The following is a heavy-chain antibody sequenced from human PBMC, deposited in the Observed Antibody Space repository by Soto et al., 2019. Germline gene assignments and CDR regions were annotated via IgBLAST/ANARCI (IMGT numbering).Heavy chain of an antibody. Sequence: ASVKVSCKASGYTFTSYAMHWVRQAPGQRLEWMGWINAGNGNTKYSQKFQGRVTITRDTSASTAYMELSSLRSEDTAVYYCARAKKGHFDWLHYYYYGMDVWGQGTTVTV. CDR1: GYTFTSYA. CDR3: ARAKKGHFDWLHYYYYGMDV. D-gene: IGHD3-9*01. CDR2: INAGNGNT. J-gene: IGHJ6*02. V-gene: IGHV1-3*01.